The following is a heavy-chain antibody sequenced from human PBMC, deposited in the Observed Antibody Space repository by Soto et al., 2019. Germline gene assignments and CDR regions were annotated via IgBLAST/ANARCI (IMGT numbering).Heavy chain of an antibody. CDR1: GGSISSYY. D-gene: IGHD3-3*01. CDR3: ARVDGHASDFWSGYQQNYYYYGMDV. J-gene: IGHJ6*02. CDR2: IYYSGST. Sequence: PSETLSLTCTVSGGSISSYYWSWIRQPPGKGLEWIGYIYYSGSTNYNPSLKSRVTISVDTSKNQFSLKLSSVTAADTAVYYCARVDGHASDFWSGYQQNYYYYGMDVWGQGTTVTVSS. V-gene: IGHV4-59*01.